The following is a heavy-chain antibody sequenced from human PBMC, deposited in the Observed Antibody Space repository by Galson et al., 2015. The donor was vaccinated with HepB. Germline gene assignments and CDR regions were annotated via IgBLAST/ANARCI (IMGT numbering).Heavy chain of an antibody. D-gene: IGHD2-15*01. J-gene: IGHJ4*02. Sequence: PLRLECAADGFRVGDYAMNWGGQAPGEGPESVGCIRSKIYGAATHYAASVKGRFAISRHGSNSIAYLQMSSLKAEDTAVYYCVRDGYCNGGSCYFDSWGQGTLVTVSS. CDR3: VRDGYCNGGSCYFDS. V-gene: IGHV3-49*04. CDR2: IRSKIYGAAT. CDR1: GFRVGDYA.